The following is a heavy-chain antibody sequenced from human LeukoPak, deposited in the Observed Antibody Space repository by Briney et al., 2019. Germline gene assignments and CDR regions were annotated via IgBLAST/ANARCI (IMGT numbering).Heavy chain of an antibody. V-gene: IGHV4-30-4*01. Sequence: SETLSLTCTVSGGSISSGDYYWSWIRQPPGKGLEWIGYIYYSGSTYYNPSLKSRVTISVDTSKNQFSLKLSSVTAADTAVYYCARVFGSGRFIDYWGQGTLVTVSS. CDR2: IYYSGST. J-gene: IGHJ4*02. CDR1: GGSISSGDYY. D-gene: IGHD3-10*01. CDR3: ARVFGSGRFIDY.